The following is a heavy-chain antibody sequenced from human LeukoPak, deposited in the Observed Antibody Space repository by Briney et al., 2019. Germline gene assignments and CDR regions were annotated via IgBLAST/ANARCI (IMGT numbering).Heavy chain of an antibody. J-gene: IGHJ4*02. CDR3: ARGGSYPGRLVY. Sequence: ASVKVSCKASDYTFTTFGVTWVRQAPRQGLEWMGWISAYNGDTNYAQKFQGRVTMTRNTSISTAYMELSSLRSEDTAVYYCARGGSYPGRLVYWGQGTLVTVSS. CDR2: ISAYNGDT. D-gene: IGHD1-26*01. V-gene: IGHV1-18*01. CDR1: DYTFTTFG.